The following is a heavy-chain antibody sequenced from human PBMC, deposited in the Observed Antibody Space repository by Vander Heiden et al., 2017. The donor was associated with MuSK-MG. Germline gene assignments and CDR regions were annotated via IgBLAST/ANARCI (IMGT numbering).Heavy chain of an antibody. D-gene: IGHD3-22*01. V-gene: IGHV4-59*01. CDR3: ARWGGNYYDSSGYYPY. CDR1: GGSISSYY. J-gene: IGHJ4*02. Sequence: QVQLQESGPGLVKPSETLSLTCTVPGGSISSYYWSWIRQPPGKGLEWIGYIYYSGSTNYNPSLKSRVTISVDTSKNQCSLKLSSVTAADTAVYYCARWGGNYYDSSGYYPYWGQGTLVTVSS. CDR2: IYYSGST.